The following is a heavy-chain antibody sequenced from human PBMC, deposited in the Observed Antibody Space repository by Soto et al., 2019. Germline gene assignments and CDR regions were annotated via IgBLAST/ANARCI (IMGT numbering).Heavy chain of an antibody. Sequence: PLETLCLTCSVSGGSIRSGGYYWSWIRQHPGKGLEWIGYIYYSGSTYYNPSLKSRVTISVDTSKNQFSLKLSSVTAADTAVYYCAREKFDFWSGYSDYWGQGTLVTVSS. J-gene: IGHJ4*02. CDR3: AREKFDFWSGYSDY. CDR2: IYYSGST. D-gene: IGHD3-3*01. V-gene: IGHV4-31*03. CDR1: GGSIRSGGYY.